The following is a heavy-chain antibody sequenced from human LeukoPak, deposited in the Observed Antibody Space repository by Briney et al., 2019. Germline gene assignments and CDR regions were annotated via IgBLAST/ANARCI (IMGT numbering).Heavy chain of an antibody. CDR2: ISYDGSNR. J-gene: IGHJ5*01. CDR1: GFTFSGYP. D-gene: IGHD1-1*01. CDR3: AREPTTNRFDS. V-gene: IGHV3-30-3*01. Sequence: GGSLRLSCAASGFTFSGYPIHWVRQAPGKGLEWVAVISYDGSNRYYADSVKGRFTISRDNSKNTLYLQMNSLRAEDTAMYYCAREPTTNRFDSWGQGTLVTVSS.